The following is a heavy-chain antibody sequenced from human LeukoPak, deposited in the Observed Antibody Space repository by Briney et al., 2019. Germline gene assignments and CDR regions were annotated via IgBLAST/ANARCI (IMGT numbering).Heavy chain of an antibody. CDR2: IYYSRNT. CDR3: ARHLNYYYYYYMDV. V-gene: IGHV4-39*01. Sequence: PSETLSLTCTVSGGSISSSAFHWGWIRQPPGKGLEWIGSIYYSRNTYYNPSLKSRVTISVDTSKNQFSLNLTSVTAVDTAVYFCARHLNYYYYYYMDVWGKGTTVTVSS. J-gene: IGHJ6*03. CDR1: GGSISSSAFH.